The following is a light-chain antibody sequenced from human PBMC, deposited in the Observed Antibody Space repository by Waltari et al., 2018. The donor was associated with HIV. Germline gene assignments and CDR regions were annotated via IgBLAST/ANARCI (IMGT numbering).Light chain of an antibody. CDR1: HVITND. CDR2: ATS. Sequence: DIPMTQSPSSLSDSVGDRVTITCRASHVITNDLAWYQQKPGKAPERLIYATSILQGGVPSRFSGSGSGTDFTLTISRLQPEDSAIYYCLQYNNYPQTFGRGTKVEI. J-gene: IGKJ4*02. CDR3: LQYNNYPQT. V-gene: IGKV1-17*01.